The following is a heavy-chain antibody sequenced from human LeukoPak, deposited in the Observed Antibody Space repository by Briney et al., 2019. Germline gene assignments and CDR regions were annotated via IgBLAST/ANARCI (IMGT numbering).Heavy chain of an antibody. CDR2: ISWNSGSI. V-gene: IGHV3-9*01. J-gene: IGHJ4*02. D-gene: IGHD4-17*01. Sequence: GGSLRPSCAASGFTFDDYAMHWVRQAPGKGLEWVSGISWNSGSIGYADSVKGRFTISRDNAKNSLYLQMNSLRAEDTALYYCAKGSTVTTLFDYWGQGTLVTVSS. CDR1: GFTFDDYA. CDR3: AKGSTVTTLFDY.